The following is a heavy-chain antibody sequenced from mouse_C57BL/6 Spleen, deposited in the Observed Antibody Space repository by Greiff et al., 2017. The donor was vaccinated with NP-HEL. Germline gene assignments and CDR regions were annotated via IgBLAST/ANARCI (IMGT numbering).Heavy chain of an antibody. CDR1: GYTFTSYW. D-gene: IGHD1-1*01. CDR3: ARERVYYYGSSSAWFAY. V-gene: IGHV1-55*01. J-gene: IGHJ3*01. Sequence: QVQLQQPGAELVKPGASVKMSCKASGYTFTSYWITWVKQRPGQGLEWIGDIYPGSGSTNYNEKFKSKATLTVDTSSSTAYMQLSSLTSEDSAVYDCARERVYYYGSSSAWFAYWGQGTLVTVSA. CDR2: IYPGSGST.